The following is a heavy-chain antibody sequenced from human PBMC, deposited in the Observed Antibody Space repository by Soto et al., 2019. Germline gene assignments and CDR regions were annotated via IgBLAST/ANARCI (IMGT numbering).Heavy chain of an antibody. Sequence: PSETLSLTCTVSGDSISGDYWSWIRQAPGKGLEWIGYTYYTGRTDYNPSLKSRVTMSVDTSKNKFSLELTSVTAADTAVYYCARTYYDFWSGYSIPHYMYVWGKGTTVTVSS. J-gene: IGHJ6*03. CDR1: GDSISGDY. CDR2: TYYTGRT. D-gene: IGHD3-3*01. CDR3: ARTYYDFWSGYSIPHYMYV. V-gene: IGHV4-59*12.